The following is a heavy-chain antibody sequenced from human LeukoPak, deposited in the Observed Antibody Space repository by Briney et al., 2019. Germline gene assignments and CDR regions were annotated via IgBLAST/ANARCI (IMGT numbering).Heavy chain of an antibody. V-gene: IGHV1-69*06. D-gene: IGHD3-10*01. CDR3: ARGRGCGSGVGWFDP. CDR1: GGTFSSYA. J-gene: IGHJ5*02. CDR2: IIPIFGTA. Sequence: SVKVSCKASGGTFSSYAISWVRQAPGQGLEWMGGIIPIFGTANYAQKFQDRVTITADRSTSTAYMELSSLRSEDTAVYYCARGRGCGSGVGWFDPWGQGTLVTVSS.